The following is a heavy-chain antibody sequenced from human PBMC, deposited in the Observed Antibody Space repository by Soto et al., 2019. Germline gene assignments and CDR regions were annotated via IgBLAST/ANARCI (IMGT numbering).Heavy chain of an antibody. V-gene: IGHV3-33*01. CDR1: GFTFSSYG. CDR2: IWYDGSNK. J-gene: IGHJ4*02. CDR3: ARDYYDSSGYFGFDY. D-gene: IGHD3-22*01. Sequence: GGSLRLSCAASGFTFSSYGMHWVRQAPGKGLEWVAVIWYDGSNKYYADSVKGRFTISRDNSKNTLYLQMNSLRAEDTAVYYCARDYYDSSGYFGFDYWGQGTLVTVSS.